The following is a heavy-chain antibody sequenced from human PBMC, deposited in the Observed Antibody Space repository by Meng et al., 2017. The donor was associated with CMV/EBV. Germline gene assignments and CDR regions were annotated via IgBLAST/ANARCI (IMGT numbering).Heavy chain of an antibody. Sequence: GGSLRLSCAASGFTFSSYEMNWVRQAPGKGLEWVSYISSSGSTIYYADSAKGRFTISRDNAKNSLYLQMNSLRAEDTAVYYCARGTYDFWSGYYMGLDYWGQGTLVTVSS. CDR1: GFTFSSYE. CDR3: ARGTYDFWSGYYMGLDY. J-gene: IGHJ4*02. D-gene: IGHD3-3*01. CDR2: ISSSGSTI. V-gene: IGHV3-48*03.